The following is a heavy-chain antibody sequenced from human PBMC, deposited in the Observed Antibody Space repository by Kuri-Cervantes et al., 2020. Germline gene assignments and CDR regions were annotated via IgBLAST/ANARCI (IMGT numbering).Heavy chain of an antibody. J-gene: IGHJ4*02. Sequence: ASVKVSCKASGYTFTAHYMSWVRQAPGQGLEWMGWISPDSGDTDYAQNFQGRVTLTIDTSITTAYMELSRLRSDDTAVYFCAHSPRSSGWFYFDYWGQGTLVTVSS. CDR1: GYTFTAHY. D-gene: IGHD6-19*01. V-gene: IGHV1-2*02. CDR3: AHSPRSSGWFYFDY. CDR2: ISPDSGDT.